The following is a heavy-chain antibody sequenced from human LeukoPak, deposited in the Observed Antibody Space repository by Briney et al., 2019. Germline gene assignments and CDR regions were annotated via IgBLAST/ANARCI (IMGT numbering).Heavy chain of an antibody. D-gene: IGHD3-22*01. CDR2: IYYSGST. CDR1: GGSISSYY. Sequence: AETLSLTCTVSGGSISSYYWSWIRQPPGKGLEWIGYIYYSGSTNYNPSLKSRVTISVDTSKNQFYLKLSSVTAADTAVYYCARGVSYYDSSGYYNEYFQHWGRGTLDPVSS. CDR3: ARGVSYYDSSGYYNEYFQH. V-gene: IGHV4-59*08. J-gene: IGHJ1*01.